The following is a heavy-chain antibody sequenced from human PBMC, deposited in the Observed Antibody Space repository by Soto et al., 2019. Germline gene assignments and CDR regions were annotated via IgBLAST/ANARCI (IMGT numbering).Heavy chain of an antibody. CDR3: AIDRVLITVAGFLDY. Sequence: QVQLVQSGAEVKKPGASVRVSCRASGYIFTSYGITWVRQAPGQGLEWMGWVSGFNANTRFAQKFQGRLTLTTDTSTATAYMELTSLTSDDTAVYFCAIDRVLITVAGFLDYWGQGTLITVSS. D-gene: IGHD6-19*01. CDR1: GYIFTSYG. J-gene: IGHJ4*02. V-gene: IGHV1-18*01. CDR2: VSGFNANT.